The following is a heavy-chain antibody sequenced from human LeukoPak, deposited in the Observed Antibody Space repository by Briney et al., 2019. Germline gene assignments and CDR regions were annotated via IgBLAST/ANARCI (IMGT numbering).Heavy chain of an antibody. V-gene: IGHV3-21*01. D-gene: IGHD5-24*01. J-gene: IGHJ4*02. CDR1: GITFSNYN. Sequence: GGSLRLSCAAPGITFSNYNMNWVRQAPGKGLEWISSITSSSSYTFYADSVKGRFTISRDNAKNSLYLQMNSLRAEDTAVYYCARDLESSFYFDYWGQGTLVTVSS. CDR2: ITSSSSYT. CDR3: ARDLESSFYFDY.